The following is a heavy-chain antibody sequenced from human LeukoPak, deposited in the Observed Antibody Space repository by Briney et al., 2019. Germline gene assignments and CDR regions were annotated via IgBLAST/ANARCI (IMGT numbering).Heavy chain of an antibody. CDR3: ARESGIAVAGEYYFDY. D-gene: IGHD6-19*01. V-gene: IGHV3-7*01. CDR2: IKQDGSEK. CDR1: GFTFSSYR. J-gene: IGHJ4*02. Sequence: PGGSLRLSCAASGFTFSSYRMSWVRQAPGKGLEWVANIKQDGSEKYYVDSVKGRFTISRDNAKNSLYLQMNSLRAEDTAVYYCARESGIAVAGEYYFDYWGQGTLVTVSS.